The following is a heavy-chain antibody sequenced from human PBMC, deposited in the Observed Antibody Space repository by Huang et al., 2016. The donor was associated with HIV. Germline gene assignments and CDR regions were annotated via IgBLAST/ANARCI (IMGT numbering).Heavy chain of an antibody. V-gene: IGHV1-8*03. CDR2: MNPNSGNT. Sequence: QVQLVQSEAEVKKPGASVKVSCKASGYTFTHYDLNWLRQAAGQGLEWMGWMNPNSGNTGYAQKFQGRVTITRNTSISTAYMELSGLRSEDTAVYYCARADPGYCSGGSCKEFDYWGQGTLVTVSS. J-gene: IGHJ4*02. D-gene: IGHD2-15*01. CDR1: GYTFTHYD. CDR3: ARADPGYCSGGSCKEFDY.